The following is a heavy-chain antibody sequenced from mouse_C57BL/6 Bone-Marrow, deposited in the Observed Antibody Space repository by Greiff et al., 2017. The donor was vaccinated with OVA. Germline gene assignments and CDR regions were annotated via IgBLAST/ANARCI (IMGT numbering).Heavy chain of an antibody. Sequence: VQVVESGPGLVQPSQSLSITCTVSGFSLTSYGVHWVRQSPGKGLEWLGVIWSGGSTDYNAAFISRLSISKDNSKSQVFFKMNSLQADDTAIYYCASPLGLRYFDVWGTGTTVTVSS. CDR3: ASPLGLRYFDV. D-gene: IGHD4-1*01. J-gene: IGHJ1*03. CDR2: IWSGGST. CDR1: GFSLTSYG. V-gene: IGHV2-2*01.